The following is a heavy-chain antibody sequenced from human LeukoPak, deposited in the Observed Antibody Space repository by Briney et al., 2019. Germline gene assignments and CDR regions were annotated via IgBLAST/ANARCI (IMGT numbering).Heavy chain of an antibody. CDR2: ISANGGST. CDR3: ARGRGYIYGYDY. CDR1: GFMFSDYD. V-gene: IGHV3-64*01. D-gene: IGHD5-18*01. J-gene: IGHJ4*02. Sequence: GGSLRLSCAASGFMFSDYDMHWVRQAPGKGLEYVSHISANGGSTYYAISVKGRFTISRDNSKNTLYLQMGSLRAEDMAVYYCARGRGYIYGYDYWGQGTLVTVSS.